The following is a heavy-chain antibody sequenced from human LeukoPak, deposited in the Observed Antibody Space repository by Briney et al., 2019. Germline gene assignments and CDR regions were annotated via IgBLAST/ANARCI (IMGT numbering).Heavy chain of an antibody. CDR1: GYTFTSYA. V-gene: IGHV1-69*06. J-gene: IGHJ3*02. CDR3: ARDSIAVAGTTLGDAFDI. D-gene: IGHD6-19*01. CDR2: IIPIFGTA. Sequence: SVKVSCKASGYTFTSYAISWVRQAPGQGLEWMGGIIPIFGTANYAQKFQGRVTITADKSTSTAYMELSSLRSEDTAVYYCARDSIAVAGTTLGDAFDIWGQGTMVTVSS.